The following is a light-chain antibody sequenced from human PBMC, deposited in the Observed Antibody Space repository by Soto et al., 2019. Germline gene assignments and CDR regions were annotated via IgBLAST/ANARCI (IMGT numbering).Light chain of an antibody. V-gene: IGKV3-15*01. CDR3: QQYNNWLIT. CDR1: QSVSSN. Sequence: EIVMTQSPATLSVSPGERATLSCRASQSVSSNLAWYQQKPGQAPRLLIYGASTRSTGIPARFSGSGSGTEFTLTISSLQSEDVAVSYCQQYNNWLITFGQGTRLEIK. J-gene: IGKJ5*01. CDR2: GAS.